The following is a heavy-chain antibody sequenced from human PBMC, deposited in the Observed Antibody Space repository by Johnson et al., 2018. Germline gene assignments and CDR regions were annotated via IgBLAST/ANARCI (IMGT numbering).Heavy chain of an antibody. V-gene: IGHV3-30*03. CDR3: ARAVDRLPDGYFQH. CDR1: GFTFSSYG. J-gene: IGHJ1*01. CDR2: ISYDGSNK. Sequence: VQLVQSGGGVVQPGRSXRLSCAASGFTFSSYGMHWVRQAPGKGLEWVAVISYDGSNKYYADSVKGRFTISRDNSKNTLYLQMNSLRAADTAVYYCARAVDRLPDGYFQHWGQGTLVTVSS. D-gene: IGHD3-22*01.